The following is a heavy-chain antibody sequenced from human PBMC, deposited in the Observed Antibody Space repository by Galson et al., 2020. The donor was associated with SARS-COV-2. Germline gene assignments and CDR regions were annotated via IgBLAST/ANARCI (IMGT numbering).Heavy chain of an antibody. CDR1: GGSIRSSSYY. D-gene: IGHD3-22*01. CDR3: ARYYDSTYYYYGMDV. CDR2: IYYSGST. J-gene: IGHJ6*02. V-gene: IGHV4-39*07. Sequence: SETLSLTCTVSGGSIRSSSYYWGWIRQPPGKGLEWIGSIYYSGSTYYNPSLKSRVTISVDTSKNQFSLKLSSVTAADTAVYYCARYYDSTYYYYGMDVWGQGTTVTVSS.